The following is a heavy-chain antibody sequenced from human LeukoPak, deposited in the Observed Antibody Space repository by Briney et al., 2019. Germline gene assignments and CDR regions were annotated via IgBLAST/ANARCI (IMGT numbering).Heavy chain of an antibody. CDR2: IKSKTDGGTT. Sequence: GGSLRLSCAASGFTFSNAWMSWVRQAPGKGLEWVGRIKSKTDGGTTDYAAPVKGRFTISRDDSKNTLYLQMNSLKTEDTAVYYCTTDPAPGYCSGGSCYGLVDYWGQGTLVTVSS. CDR3: TTDPAPGYCSGGSCYGLVDY. CDR1: GFTFSNAW. D-gene: IGHD2-15*01. J-gene: IGHJ4*02. V-gene: IGHV3-15*01.